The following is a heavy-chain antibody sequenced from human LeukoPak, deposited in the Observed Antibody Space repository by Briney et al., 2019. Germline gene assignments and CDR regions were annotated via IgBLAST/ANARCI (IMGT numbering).Heavy chain of an antibody. CDR2: ISAYNGNT. J-gene: IGHJ6*02. Sequence: ASVKVSCKASGYTFTSYGISWVRQAPGQGLEWMGWISAYNGNTNYAQKLQGRVTMTTDTSTSTAYMELRSLRSDDTAVYYCASHQYDFWSGYYSYYYYGMDVWGQGTTVTVSS. V-gene: IGHV1-18*01. CDR3: ASHQYDFWSGYYSYYYYGMDV. CDR1: GYTFTSYG. D-gene: IGHD3-3*01.